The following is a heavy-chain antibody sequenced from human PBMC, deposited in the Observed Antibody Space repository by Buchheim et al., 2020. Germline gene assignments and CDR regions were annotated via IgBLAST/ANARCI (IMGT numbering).Heavy chain of an antibody. CDR1: GGTFSSYA. J-gene: IGHJ6*03. CDR2: IIPIFGTA. Sequence: QVQLVQSGAEVKKPGSSVKVSCKASGGTFSSYAISWVRQAPGQGLEWMGGIIPIFGTANYAQKFQGRVTFTADKSTSTAYMELSSLRSEDTAVYYCARDGLRIAAADPNNDHLYYYYMDVWGKGTT. CDR3: ARDGLRIAAADPNNDHLYYYYMDV. V-gene: IGHV1-69*06. D-gene: IGHD6-13*01.